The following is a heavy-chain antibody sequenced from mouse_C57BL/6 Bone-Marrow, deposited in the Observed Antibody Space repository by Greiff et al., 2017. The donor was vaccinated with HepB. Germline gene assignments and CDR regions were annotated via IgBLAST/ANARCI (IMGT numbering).Heavy chain of an antibody. D-gene: IGHD1-1*01. CDR1: GYTFTSYW. CDR3: ARWGLYFYGRRDY. CDR2: INPSNGGT. J-gene: IGHJ2*01. V-gene: IGHV1-53*01. Sequence: QVQLQQPGTELVKPGASVKLSCKASGYTFTSYWMHWVKQRPGQGLEWIGNINPSNGGTNYNEKFKSKATLTVDKSSSTAYMQLSSLTSEDSAVYDCARWGLYFYGRRDYWGQGTTLTVSS.